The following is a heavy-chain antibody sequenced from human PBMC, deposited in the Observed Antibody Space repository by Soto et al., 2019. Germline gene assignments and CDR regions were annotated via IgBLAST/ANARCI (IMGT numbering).Heavy chain of an antibody. CDR3: ARFYYYYYGMDV. J-gene: IGHJ6*02. CDR2: INHSGST. V-gene: IGHV4-34*01. CDR1: GGSISSYY. Sequence: SETLSLTCTVSGGSISSYYWSWIRQPPGKGLEWIGEINHSGSTNYNPSLKSRVTISVDTSKNQFSLKLSSVTAADTAVYYCARFYYYYYGMDVWGQGTTVTVSS.